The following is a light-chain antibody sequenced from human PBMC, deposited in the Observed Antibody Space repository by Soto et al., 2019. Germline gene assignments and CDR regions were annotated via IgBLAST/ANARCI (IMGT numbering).Light chain of an antibody. V-gene: IGLV2-14*01. CDR2: EVS. J-gene: IGLJ2*01. Sequence: QSALTQPASVSGSPGQSITISCTGTSSDVGGYKYVSWYQQHPGKAPKLMIYEVSNRPSGVSNRFSGSKSGNTASLTISGLHVEDEGDYYCSSHTSTSTVVFGGGTQLTVL. CDR1: SSDVGGYKY. CDR3: SSHTSTSTVV.